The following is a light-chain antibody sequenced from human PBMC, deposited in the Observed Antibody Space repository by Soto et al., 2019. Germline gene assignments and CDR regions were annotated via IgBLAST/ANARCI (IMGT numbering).Light chain of an antibody. J-gene: IGKJ4*01. CDR3: QRLNNYPH. CDR1: QGISSY. CDR2: AAS. Sequence: DIQXTXSPSXXSXSVGDRVTITCRASQGISSYLAWYQQKPGKAPKLLIYAASTLQSGVPSRFSGSGSGTEFTLTISSLQPEDFATYYCQRLNNYPHFGGGTKVEIK. V-gene: IGKV1-9*01.